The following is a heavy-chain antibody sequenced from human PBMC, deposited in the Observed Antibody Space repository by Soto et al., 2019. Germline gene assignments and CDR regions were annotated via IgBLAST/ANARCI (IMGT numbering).Heavy chain of an antibody. CDR3: AREERPPYRSSWYWTGYFDS. Sequence: ASVKVSCKASGYTFTSYYMHWVRQAPGQGLEWMGIINPSGGSTSYAQKFQGRVTMTRDTSTSTVYMELSSLRSEDTAVYYCAREERPPYRSSWYWTGYFDSWGKGPLVPVS. J-gene: IGHJ4*02. V-gene: IGHV1-46*01. CDR2: INPSGGST. D-gene: IGHD6-13*01. CDR1: GYTFTSYY.